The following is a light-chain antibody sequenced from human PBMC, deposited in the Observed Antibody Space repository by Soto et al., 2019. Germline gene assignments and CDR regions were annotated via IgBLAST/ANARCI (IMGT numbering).Light chain of an antibody. CDR2: GTS. CDR3: QQYNNWPPYT. CDR1: QSLSNN. J-gene: IGKJ2*01. V-gene: IGKV3-15*01. Sequence: EIVMTQSPATLSVSPGERATLSCRASQSLSNNLAWYQQKPGQAPRLLVYGTSTMATGIPARFSGSGSGTEFTLTISSLQSEDFAVYYCQQYNNWPPYTFGQGTKLEIK.